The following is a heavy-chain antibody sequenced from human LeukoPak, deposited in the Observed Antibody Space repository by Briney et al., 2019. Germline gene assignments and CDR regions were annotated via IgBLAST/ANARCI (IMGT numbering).Heavy chain of an antibody. Sequence: SETLSLTCTVSGGSISSYYWGWIRQPPGKGLEWIGYIYYSGSTNYNPSLKSRVTISVDTSKNQFSLKLSSVTAADTAVYYCARQSRGSYRLDYWGQGTLVTVSS. D-gene: IGHD3-16*02. V-gene: IGHV4-59*08. CDR1: GGSISSYY. J-gene: IGHJ4*02. CDR3: ARQSRGSYRLDY. CDR2: IYYSGST.